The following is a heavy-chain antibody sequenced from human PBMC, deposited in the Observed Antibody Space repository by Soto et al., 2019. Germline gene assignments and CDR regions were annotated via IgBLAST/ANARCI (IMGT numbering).Heavy chain of an antibody. D-gene: IGHD2-15*01. Sequence: GGSLRLSCAASGLTFSSYGMHWVRQAPGKGLEWVAVIWYDGSNKYYADSVKGRFTISRDNSKNTLYLQMNSLRAEDTAVYYCARDPYCSGGSCYSPYYYYGMDVWGQGTTVTVSS. J-gene: IGHJ6*02. CDR3: ARDPYCSGGSCYSPYYYYGMDV. CDR2: IWYDGSNK. V-gene: IGHV3-33*01. CDR1: GLTFSSYG.